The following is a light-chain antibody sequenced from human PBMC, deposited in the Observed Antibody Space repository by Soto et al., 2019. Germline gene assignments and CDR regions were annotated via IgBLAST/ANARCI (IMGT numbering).Light chain of an antibody. CDR1: QNIYTW. CDR2: KAS. CDR3: QQYNSYPWT. J-gene: IGKJ1*01. Sequence: DIQMTQSPSTLSASIGDRVTITCRASQNIYTWLAWYQQKPGQAPNLLIYKASTLKSGVPSRFSGSGSVTDFSLTINILQPDDFATDHCQQYNSYPWTFGQGTKVEI. V-gene: IGKV1-5*03.